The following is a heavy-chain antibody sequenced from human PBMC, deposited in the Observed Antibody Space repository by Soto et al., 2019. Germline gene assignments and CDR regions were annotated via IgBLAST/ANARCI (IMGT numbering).Heavy chain of an antibody. CDR2: IYGSGTT. V-gene: IGHV4-4*02. CDR3: ARRRITTFGVVITGYGMDV. D-gene: IGHD3-3*01. Sequence: SETLSLTCAVSGDSISNNNCWNWVRQPPGKGLEWIGEIYGSGTTNDNPSLKSRVTMSVDKSKNQFSLRLSSLTAADTAVYYCARRRITTFGVVITGYGMDVWGQGTTVTVSS. CDR1: GDSISNNNC. J-gene: IGHJ6*02.